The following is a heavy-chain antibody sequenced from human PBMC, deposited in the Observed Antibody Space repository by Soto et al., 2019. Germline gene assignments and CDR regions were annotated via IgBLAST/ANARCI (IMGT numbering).Heavy chain of an antibody. CDR2: ISGSGGST. J-gene: IGHJ4*02. CDR3: AKDLGATGGLNYFDY. Sequence: GGSLRLSCAASGFTFSSYAMSWVRQAPGKGLEWVSAISGSGGSTYYADSVKGRFTISRDNSKNTLYLQMNSLRAEDTAVYYCAKDLGATGGLNYFDYWGQGTLVTVSS. CDR1: GFTFSSYA. V-gene: IGHV3-23*01. D-gene: IGHD3-16*01.